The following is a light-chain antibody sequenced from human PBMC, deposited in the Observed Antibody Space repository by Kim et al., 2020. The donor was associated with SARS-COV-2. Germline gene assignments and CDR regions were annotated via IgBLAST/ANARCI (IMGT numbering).Light chain of an antibody. J-gene: IGLJ3*02. Sequence: QSVLTQPASVSGSPGQSITISCTGTSSDIGGYDYVSWYQQHPGKAPQLMIYAVTKRPSGVSNRFSGSKSGTAASLTISGLQAEDEADYYCISYTSATTWVFGGGTKLTVL. CDR3: ISYTSATTWV. CDR2: AVT. CDR1: SSDIGGYDY. V-gene: IGLV2-14*03.